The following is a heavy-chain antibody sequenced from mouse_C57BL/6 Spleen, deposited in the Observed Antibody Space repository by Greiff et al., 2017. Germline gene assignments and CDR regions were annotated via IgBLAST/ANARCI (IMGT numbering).Heavy chain of an antibody. CDR1: GYTFTSYW. CDR3: ARGGDYYGSSYRYFDY. CDR2: IHPNSGST. Sequence: QVQLKESGAELVKPGASVKLSCKASGYTFTSYWMHWVKQRPGQGLEWIGMIHPNSGSTNYNEKFKSKATLTVDKSSSTAYMQLSSLTSEDSAVYFCARGGDYYGSSYRYFDYWGQGTTLTVSS. V-gene: IGHV1-64*01. D-gene: IGHD1-1*01. J-gene: IGHJ2*01.